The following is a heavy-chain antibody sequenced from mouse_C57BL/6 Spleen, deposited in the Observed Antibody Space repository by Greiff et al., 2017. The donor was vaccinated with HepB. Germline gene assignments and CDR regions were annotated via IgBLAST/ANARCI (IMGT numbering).Heavy chain of an antibody. D-gene: IGHD1-1*01. J-gene: IGHJ4*01. CDR1: GFNIKDDY. Sequence: EVQLQQSGAELVRPGASVKLSCTASGFNIKDDYMHWVKQRPEQGLEWIGWIDPENGDTESASKFQGKATITADTSSNTAYLQLSSLTSEDTAVYYCTTFYDYNGMDYWGQGTSVTVSS. CDR3: TTFYDYNGMDY. V-gene: IGHV14-4*01. CDR2: IDPENGDT.